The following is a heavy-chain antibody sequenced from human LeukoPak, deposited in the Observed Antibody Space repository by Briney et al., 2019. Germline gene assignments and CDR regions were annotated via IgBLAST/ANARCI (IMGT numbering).Heavy chain of an antibody. D-gene: IGHD1-26*01. CDR1: SGYW. CDR2: ISGSGGST. CDR3: AKVLRVGATEHCFDY. Sequence: GGSLRLSCAAFSGYWMTWVRQAPGKGLEWVSSISGSGGSTYYADSVKGRFTISRDNSKNTLYLQMNSLRAEDTAVYYCAKVLRVGATEHCFDYWGQGTLVTVSS. J-gene: IGHJ4*02. V-gene: IGHV3-23*01.